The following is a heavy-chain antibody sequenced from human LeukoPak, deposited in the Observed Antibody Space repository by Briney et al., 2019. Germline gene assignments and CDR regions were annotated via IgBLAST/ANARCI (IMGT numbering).Heavy chain of an antibody. CDR1: GYTFTSYY. CDR3: AIVSPMTTVARGQGAFDI. V-gene: IGHV1-46*01. D-gene: IGHD4-23*01. CDR2: VNPNDGST. J-gene: IGHJ3*02. Sequence: ASVKVSCKASGYTFTSYYMHWVRQAPGQGLEWMGIVNPNDGSTTYAQKFQGRVTMTGDMSTNTVYMELSSLRSDDTAEYFCAIVSPMTTVARGQGAFDIWGQGTMVIVSA.